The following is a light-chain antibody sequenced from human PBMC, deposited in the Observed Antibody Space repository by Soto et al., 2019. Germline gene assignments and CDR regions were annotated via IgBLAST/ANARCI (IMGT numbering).Light chain of an antibody. CDR2: DAS. V-gene: IGKV1-5*01. CDR3: QQYSSYWT. Sequence: DIQMTQSPSSLSASVGDRVTITCRASQGISIYLNWFQQKPGKAPKLLIYDASNLESGVPSRFSGSGSGTEFTLTISSLQPDDFATYYCQQYSSYWTFGQGTKVDIK. J-gene: IGKJ1*01. CDR1: QGISIY.